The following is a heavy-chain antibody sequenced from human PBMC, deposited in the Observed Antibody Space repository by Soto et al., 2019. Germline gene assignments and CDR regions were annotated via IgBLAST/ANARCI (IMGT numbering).Heavy chain of an antibody. D-gene: IGHD6-13*01. CDR1: GFDFNTYG. CDR3: AKDSGVTAAGSGGWFDP. CDR2: ISFDGGNQ. Sequence: QVQLVQSGGGVVQPGRSLRLSCAASGFDFNTYGLHWVRQAPGKGLEWVAGISFDGGNQYYADSVKGRFTISRDKSNNTLYPQMNSLGAEDTATYYCAKDSGVTAAGSGGWFDPWGQGTLVIVSS. V-gene: IGHV3-30*18. J-gene: IGHJ5*02.